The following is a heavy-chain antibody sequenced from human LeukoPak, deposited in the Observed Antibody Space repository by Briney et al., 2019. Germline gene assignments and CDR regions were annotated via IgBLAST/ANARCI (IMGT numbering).Heavy chain of an antibody. V-gene: IGHV1-2*02. J-gene: IGHJ4*02. CDR3: AIRGSSVGGSYYSFDY. CDR1: RHTFTGYF. CDR2: INPNSGGT. Sequence: ASVKVSCNAPRHTFTGYFMHWVRQAPGQGLEWMGWINPNSGGTNYAQKSQGSVTMTRATSISTAYMEPSRLRSEDTAVYYCAIRGSSVGGSYYSFDYWGQGTLVTVSS. D-gene: IGHD1-26*01.